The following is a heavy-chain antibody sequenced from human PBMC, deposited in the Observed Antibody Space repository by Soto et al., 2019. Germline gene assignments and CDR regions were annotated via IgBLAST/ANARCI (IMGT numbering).Heavy chain of an antibody. CDR3: ALRGYYGSGSYYYFDY. V-gene: IGHV3-23*01. CDR2: ISGSGGST. CDR1: GFTFSSYA. D-gene: IGHD3-10*01. J-gene: IGHJ4*02. Sequence: EVQLLESGGGLVQPGGSLRLSCAASGFTFSSYAMSWVRHAPGKGLEWVSAISGSGGSTYYADSVKGRFTISGDNSKNTLYLQMNRLRAEDTAVYYCALRGYYGSGSYYYFDYWGQGTLVTVSS.